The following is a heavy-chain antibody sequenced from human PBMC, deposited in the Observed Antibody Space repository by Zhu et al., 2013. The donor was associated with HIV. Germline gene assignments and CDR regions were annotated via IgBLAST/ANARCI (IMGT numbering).Heavy chain of an antibody. J-gene: IGHJ6*02. D-gene: IGHD3-10*01. CDR1: GYTFTTYY. V-gene: IGHV1-46*01. CDR2: INPSGGSA. Sequence: VKKSGASVNVSCKASGYTFTTYYMHWVRQAPGQGLEWMGIINPSGGSATYAQKFQGRVTMTRDTSTSTVYMELSRLRSDDTAVYYCARGGKSGSESYGLDVWGQGTTVIVSS. CDR3: ARGGKSGSESYGLDV.